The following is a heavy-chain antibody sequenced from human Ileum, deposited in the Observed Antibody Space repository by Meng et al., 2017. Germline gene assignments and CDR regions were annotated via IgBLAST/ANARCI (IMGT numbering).Heavy chain of an antibody. J-gene: IGHJ4*02. CDR1: VFNFSNYA. CDR3: APLITASTVRYLDY. Sequence: VRLVGSRGGLVQPGGSLSLSCEASVFNFSNYALSWVRQAPGKGLEWASPIRENGDVPYYADSVKGRFTISRDNSKNTLYLPMNSLTVDDTAVYYCAPLITASTVRYLDYWGQGTLVTVSS. V-gene: IGHV3-23*04. CDR2: IRENGDVP. D-gene: IGHD4-17*01.